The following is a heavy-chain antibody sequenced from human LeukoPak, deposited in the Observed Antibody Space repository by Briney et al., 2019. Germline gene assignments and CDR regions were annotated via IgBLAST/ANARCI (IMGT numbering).Heavy chain of an antibody. CDR1: GYTFKTYS. CDR3: ARGPDTSGYEATPDCFDI. Sequence: GASVKVSCKASGYTFKTYSVAWVRQAPGQGLEWMGWISGCNGHTNYAQQAQGRVTMTTDTSTSTAYMELRSLRFDDTAVYYCARGPDTSGYEATPDCFDIWGQGTRVTVSS. J-gene: IGHJ3*02. D-gene: IGHD3-22*01. CDR2: ISGCNGHT. V-gene: IGHV1-18*04.